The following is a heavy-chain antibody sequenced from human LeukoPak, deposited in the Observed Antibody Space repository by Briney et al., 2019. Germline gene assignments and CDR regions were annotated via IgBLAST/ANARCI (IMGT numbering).Heavy chain of an antibody. V-gene: IGHV3-53*01. J-gene: IGHJ6*03. CDR3: ARSTRDGYTHYHDYYMDL. D-gene: IGHD5-24*01. CDR1: GFSFSSYE. CDR2: IYSGGHT. Sequence: PGGSLRLSCAASGFSFSSYEMNWVRQAPGKGLEWVSVIYSGGHTYYTDSVKGRFTISRDTSNNTVYLHMSSLRPDDTAVYYCARSTRDGYTHYHDYYMDLWGKGTTVTVSS.